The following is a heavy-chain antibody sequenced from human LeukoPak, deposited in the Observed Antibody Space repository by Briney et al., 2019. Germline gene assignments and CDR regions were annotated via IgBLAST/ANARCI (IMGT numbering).Heavy chain of an antibody. CDR1: GFSLTTSGMR. CDR3: AHIIDACDYVPLDY. D-gene: IGHD4-17*01. Sequence: SGPALVNPTQTLTLTCTYSGFSLTTSGMRVTWIRQPPGKALEWLALIYWNGDKRYSPSLKSRITITKGTSNDQVVLILANMDPVDTATYYCAHIIDACDYVPLDYWGPGTLVTVSS. CDR2: IYWNGDK. J-gene: IGHJ4*02. V-gene: IGHV2-5*08.